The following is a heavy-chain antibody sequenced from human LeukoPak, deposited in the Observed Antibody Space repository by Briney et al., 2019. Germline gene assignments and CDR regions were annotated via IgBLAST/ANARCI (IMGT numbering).Heavy chain of an antibody. J-gene: IGHJ4*02. V-gene: IGHV3-30*04. CDR1: GFTFSSYA. D-gene: IGHD3-9*01. CDR3: ARGGGYYDILTGYDY. CDR2: ISYDGSNK. Sequence: QPGRSLRLSCAASGFTFSSYAMHWVRQAPGKGLEWVAVISYDGSNKYYADSVKGRFTISRDNSKNTLYLQMNSLRAEDTAVYYCARGGGYYDILTGYDYWGQGTLVTVSS.